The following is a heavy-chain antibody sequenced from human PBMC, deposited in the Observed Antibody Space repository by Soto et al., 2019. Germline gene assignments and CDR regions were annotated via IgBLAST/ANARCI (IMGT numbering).Heavy chain of an antibody. CDR1: GYIFTDHL. J-gene: IGHJ4*02. V-gene: IGHV1-2*02. CDR3: ARGAQGFFPVSGIYFYFDH. CDR2: VHPDSGGT. Sequence: ASVKVSCKISGYIFTDHLIHWVRQSPGQGLQWVGWVHPDSGGTNVAQAFQDRVTMTADTSITTAYMDLARLRPDDTAIFYCARGAQGFFPVSGIYFYFDHWGQGTPVTSPQ. D-gene: IGHD3-22*01.